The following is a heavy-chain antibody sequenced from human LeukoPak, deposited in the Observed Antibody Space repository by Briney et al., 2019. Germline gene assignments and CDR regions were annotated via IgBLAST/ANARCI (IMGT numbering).Heavy chain of an antibody. V-gene: IGHV3-23*01. Sequence: PGGSLRLSCAASVFTFSSYAMSWVREGLGKGRWWGSVIGVSGDTTYYADSVRGRFTISRDNFKNTLYLQMNSLTAEDTAIYYCAKGKSLPHYYYYGMDVWGQGTTVTASS. CDR3: AKGKSLPHYYYYGMDV. J-gene: IGHJ6*02. CDR2: IGVSGDTT. CDR1: VFTFSSYA.